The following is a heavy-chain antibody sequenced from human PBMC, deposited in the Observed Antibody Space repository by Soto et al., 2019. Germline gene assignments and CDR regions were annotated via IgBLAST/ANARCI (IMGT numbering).Heavy chain of an antibody. CDR3: AREGGVITVTTSIPFVY. J-gene: IGHJ4*02. CDR1: GGTFSSYA. V-gene: IGHV1-69*13. CDR2: IIPIFGTA. Sequence: SVKVSCKASGGTFSSYAISWVRQAPGQGLEWMGGIIPIFGTANYAQKFQGRVTITADESTSTAYMELSSLRSEDTAVYYCAREGGVITVTTSIPFVYSCQAPLVTVS. D-gene: IGHD4-17*01.